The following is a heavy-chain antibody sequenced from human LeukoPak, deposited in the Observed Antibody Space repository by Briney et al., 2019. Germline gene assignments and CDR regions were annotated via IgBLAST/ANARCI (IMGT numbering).Heavy chain of an antibody. J-gene: IGHJ5*02. CDR1: GFTFSSYG. V-gene: IGHV3-30*18. CDR2: ISYDGSNK. CDR3: AKGSSSWYGNWFDP. D-gene: IGHD6-13*01. Sequence: GGSLRLSCAASGFTFSSYGMHWVRQAPGKGLEWVAVISYDGSNKYYADSVKGRFTISRDNSKNTLYLQMNSLRAEDTAVYYCAKGSSSWYGNWFDPWGQGTLVTVSS.